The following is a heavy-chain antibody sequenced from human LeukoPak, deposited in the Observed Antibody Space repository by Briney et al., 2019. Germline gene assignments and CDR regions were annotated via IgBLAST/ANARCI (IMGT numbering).Heavy chain of an antibody. V-gene: IGHV3-74*01. D-gene: IGHD1-1*01. J-gene: IGHJ3*02. CDR2: INSDGSST. Sequence: PGGSLRLSCAASGFTFSSYWMHWVRQAPGKGLLWVSRINSDGSSTSYADSVKGRFTISRDNAKSTLYLQMNSLRAEDTAVYYCATPSVHPEAFDIWGQGTMVTVSS. CDR3: ATPSVHPEAFDI. CDR1: GFTFSSYW.